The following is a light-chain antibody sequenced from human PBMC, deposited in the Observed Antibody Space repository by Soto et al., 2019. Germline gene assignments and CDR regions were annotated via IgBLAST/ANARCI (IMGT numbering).Light chain of an antibody. CDR3: QQYASSPLT. J-gene: IGKJ4*01. CDR1: QSVTSSY. CDR2: GAS. Sequence: EIVLTQSPATLSLSPGEGATLSCRASQSVTSSYLAWYQQKPGQAPRLLIYGASTRAPGIPDRFSGGGSGTDFTLTISRLEPEDFAVYYCQQYASSPLTFGGGTKVDIK. V-gene: IGKV3-20*01.